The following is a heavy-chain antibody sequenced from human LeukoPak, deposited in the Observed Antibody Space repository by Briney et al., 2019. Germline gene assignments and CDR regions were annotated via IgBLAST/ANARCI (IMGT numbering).Heavy chain of an antibody. D-gene: IGHD3-22*01. J-gene: IGHJ4*02. CDR1: GFTFSSYW. CDR2: IKQDGREK. Sequence: GGSLRLSCAASGFTFSSYWMSWVRQAPGKGLEWVANIKQDGREKYYVDSVKGRFTISRDNAKNSLYLQMNSLRAEDTAVYYCARDWGGYYYDSSGPLEGYFDYWGQGTLVTVSS. CDR3: ARDWGGYYYDSSGPLEGYFDY. V-gene: IGHV3-7*03.